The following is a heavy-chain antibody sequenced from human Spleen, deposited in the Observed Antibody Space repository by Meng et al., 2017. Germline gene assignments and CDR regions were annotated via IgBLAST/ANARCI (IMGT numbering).Heavy chain of an antibody. CDR3: ARDEGPGVVGTVLG. Sequence: SETLSLTCAVSGYSISSGYYRGWIRQPPGKGPEWIGSIYHSGSTYYNPSLKSRVTISVDTSKNQSSLKLSSVTAADTAVYYCARDEGPGVVGTVLGWGQGTLVTVSS. J-gene: IGHJ4*02. D-gene: IGHD6-19*01. CDR1: GYSISSGYY. V-gene: IGHV4-38-2*02. CDR2: IYHSGST.